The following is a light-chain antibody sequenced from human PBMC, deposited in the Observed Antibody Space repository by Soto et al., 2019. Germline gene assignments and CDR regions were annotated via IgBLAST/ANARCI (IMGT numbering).Light chain of an antibody. J-gene: IGLJ2*01. V-gene: IGLV7-43*01. CDR2: GTS. Sequence: QAVVTQEPSLTVSPGGTVTLTCASSTGAVTSGNYPNWFQQKAGQAPRSLIFGTSNKHSWTPARFSGSLLGVKAALTLSGVQPEYEADYYCLLSYGGAGVGFGGGTKLTVL. CDR3: LLSYGGAGVG. CDR1: TGAVTSGNY.